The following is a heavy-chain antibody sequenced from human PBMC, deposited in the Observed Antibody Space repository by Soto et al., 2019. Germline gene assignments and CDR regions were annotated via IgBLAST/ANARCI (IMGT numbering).Heavy chain of an antibody. V-gene: IGHV1-58*01. CDR3: AAADLGELRSALS. CDR1: GFTFTSSA. D-gene: IGHD3-16*01. Sequence: QMQLVQSGPEVKKPGTSVKVSCKASGFTFTSSAVQWVRQARGQRLEWIGWIVVGSGNTNYAQKFQERVTITRDMSTSTAYMELSILRSEDTAVYYCAAADLGELRSALSWGQGTLVTVSS. CDR2: IVVGSGNT. J-gene: IGHJ5*02.